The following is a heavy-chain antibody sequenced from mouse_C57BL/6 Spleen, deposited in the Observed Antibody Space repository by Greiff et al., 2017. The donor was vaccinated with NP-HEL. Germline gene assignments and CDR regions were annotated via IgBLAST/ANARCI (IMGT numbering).Heavy chain of an antibody. Sequence: VQLQQSGAELAKPGASVKLSCKASCYTFTSYWMHWVKQRPGQGLEWIGYINPSSGYTKYNQKFKDKATLTADKSSSTAYMQLSSLTYEDSAVYYCALDSSGYVFAYWGQGTLVTVSA. CDR3: ALDSSGYVFAY. CDR2: INPSSGYT. CDR1: CYTFTSYW. D-gene: IGHD3-2*02. V-gene: IGHV1-7*01. J-gene: IGHJ3*01.